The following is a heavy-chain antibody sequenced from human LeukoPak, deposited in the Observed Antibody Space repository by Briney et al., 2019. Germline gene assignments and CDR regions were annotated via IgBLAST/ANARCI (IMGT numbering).Heavy chain of an antibody. CDR3: TTLTYCSSTSCRYM. V-gene: IGHV3-15*01. CDR2: IKSKTDGGTT. D-gene: IGHD2-2*01. J-gene: IGHJ4*02. CDR1: GFTLSNAR. Sequence: PGGPHTLPCAASGFTLSNARMSWVRQAPGKGLEWVSHIKSKTDGGTTDYAAPVKGRFTISRDDSKNTLYLQMNSLKTEDTAVYYCTTLTYCSSTSCRYMWGQGTLVTVSS.